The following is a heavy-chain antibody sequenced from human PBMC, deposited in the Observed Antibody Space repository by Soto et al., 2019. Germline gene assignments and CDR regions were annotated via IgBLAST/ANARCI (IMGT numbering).Heavy chain of an antibody. Sequence: PSETLSLTCTVSGGSISSGDYYWSWLRQPPGKGLEWIGYIYYSGSTYYNPSLKSRVTISVDTSKNQFSLKLSSVTAAGTAVYYCARASGTPRGFDPWGQGTLVTVSS. CDR1: GGSISSGDYY. J-gene: IGHJ5*02. CDR2: IYYSGST. V-gene: IGHV4-30-4*01. D-gene: IGHD1-7*01. CDR3: ARASGTPRGFDP.